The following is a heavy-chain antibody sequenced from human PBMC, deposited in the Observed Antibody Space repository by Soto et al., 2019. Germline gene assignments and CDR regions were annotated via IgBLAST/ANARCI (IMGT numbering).Heavy chain of an antibody. Sequence: QVQLVQSGAEVKKPGASVKVSCKASGYTFTSYGIRWVRQAPGQGLEWMGWISAYNGNTNYAQKLQGRVTMTTDTTTSTAYMELRNMRSDDTAVYYCARDRPLSSSSSSLPSGDYWGQGTLVTVSS. CDR3: ARDRPLSSSSSSLPSGDY. CDR2: ISAYNGNT. V-gene: IGHV1-18*01. D-gene: IGHD6-13*01. CDR1: GYTFTSYG. J-gene: IGHJ4*02.